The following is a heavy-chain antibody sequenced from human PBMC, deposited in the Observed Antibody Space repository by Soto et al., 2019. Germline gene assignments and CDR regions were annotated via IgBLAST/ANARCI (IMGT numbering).Heavy chain of an antibody. CDR2: SIPIFGTA. D-gene: IGHD3-22*01. V-gene: IGHV1-69*01. CDR1: GGTFSSYA. J-gene: IGHJ4*02. Sequence: QVQLVQSGAEVKKPGSSVKVSCKASGGTFSSYAISWVRQAPGQGLEWMGGSIPIFGTANYAQKFQGRVTITADESTSTAYMELSSLRSEDTAVYYCARKANYYDSSGYINWGQGTLVTVSS. CDR3: ARKANYYDSSGYIN.